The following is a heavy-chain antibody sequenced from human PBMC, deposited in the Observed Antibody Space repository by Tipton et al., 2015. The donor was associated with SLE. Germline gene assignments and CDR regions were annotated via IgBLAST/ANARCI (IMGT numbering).Heavy chain of an antibody. CDR3: ARASNYYDYNYFDP. Sequence: TLSLTCTVSGGSISTNTYYWAWIRQPPGKGLEWIGSIFYSGSPFYNPSLRSRVTISADTSKNQFSLKLSSVTAADTAVYFCARASNYYDYNYFDPWGQGTLVTVSS. J-gene: IGHJ5*02. CDR1: GGSISTNTYY. D-gene: IGHD3-22*01. V-gene: IGHV4-39*07. CDR2: IFYSGSP.